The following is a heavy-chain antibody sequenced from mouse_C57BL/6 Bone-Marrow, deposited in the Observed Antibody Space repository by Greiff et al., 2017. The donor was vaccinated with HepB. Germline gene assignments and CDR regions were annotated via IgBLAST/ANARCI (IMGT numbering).Heavy chain of an antibody. D-gene: IGHD1-1*01. J-gene: IGHJ1*03. CDR3: ARRDYYGSSLDWYFDV. CDR2: IDPSDSYT. CDR1: GYTFTSYW. V-gene: IGHV1-69*01. Sequence: QVQLQQPGAELVMPGASVKLSCKASGYTFTSYWMHWVKQRPGQGLEWIGEIDPSDSYTNYNQKFKGKSTLTVDKSSSTAYMQRSSLTSVDSAVYYCARRDYYGSSLDWYFDVWGTGTTVTVSS.